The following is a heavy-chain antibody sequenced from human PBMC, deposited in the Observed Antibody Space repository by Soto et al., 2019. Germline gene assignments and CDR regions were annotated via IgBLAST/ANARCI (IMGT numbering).Heavy chain of an antibody. CDR3: ATDPGYSSSWYYFDY. Sequence: ASVKVSWKVAGYTLTELSMHWVRQAPGKGLEWMGGFDPEDGETIYAQKFQGRVTMTEDTSTDTAYMELSSLRSEDTAVYYCATDPGYSSSWYYFDYWGQGTLVTVSS. V-gene: IGHV1-24*01. CDR1: GYTLTELS. CDR2: FDPEDGET. D-gene: IGHD6-13*01. J-gene: IGHJ4*02.